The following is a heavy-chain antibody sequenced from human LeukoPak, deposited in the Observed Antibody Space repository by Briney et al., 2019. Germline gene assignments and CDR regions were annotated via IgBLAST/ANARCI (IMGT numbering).Heavy chain of an antibody. CDR1: GFTFRNYA. J-gene: IGHJ6*02. V-gene: IGHV3-30*19. CDR3: ARVSTVTTSVYYYGMDV. D-gene: IGHD4-17*01. Sequence: GGSLRLSCAASGFTFRNYAMDWVRQAPGKGLEWVAVISYDGSNKYYADSVKGRFTISRDNSKNTLYLQMNSLRAEDTAVYYCARVSTVTTSVYYYGMDVWGQGTTVTVSS. CDR2: ISYDGSNK.